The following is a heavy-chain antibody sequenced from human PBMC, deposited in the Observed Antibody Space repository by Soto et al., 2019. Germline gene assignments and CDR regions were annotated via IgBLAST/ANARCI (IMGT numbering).Heavy chain of an antibody. CDR3: ASGEVDGDY. V-gene: IGHV1-3*01. J-gene: IGHJ4*02. Sequence: XSVKVSCKASGYTFIRYAMHWVRQAPGQRLACIXWINAXTGNTKYSQKXXGRVTITXXTSATTAYMELSSLRSEDTAVYYCASGEVDGDYWGKGTLVTVYS. CDR2: INAXTGNT. D-gene: IGHD3-10*01. CDR1: GYTFIRYA.